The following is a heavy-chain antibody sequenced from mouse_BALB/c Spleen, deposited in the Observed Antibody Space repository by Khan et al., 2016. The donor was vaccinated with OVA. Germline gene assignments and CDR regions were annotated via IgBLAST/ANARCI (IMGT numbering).Heavy chain of an antibody. J-gene: IGHJ2*01. CDR1: GFTFNSYG. V-gene: IGHV5-17*02. D-gene: IGHD1-1*01. Sequence: EVELVESGGGLVQPGGSRKLSCAASGFTFNSYGMHWVRQAPEKGLEWVAYISGDSNTIYYADTVKGRFTISQDNTKNILFRQMTSLMSEDTAMYYCATSYFYGYYFDYWGPGTTLTVS. CDR3: ATSYFYGYYFDY. CDR2: ISGDSNTI.